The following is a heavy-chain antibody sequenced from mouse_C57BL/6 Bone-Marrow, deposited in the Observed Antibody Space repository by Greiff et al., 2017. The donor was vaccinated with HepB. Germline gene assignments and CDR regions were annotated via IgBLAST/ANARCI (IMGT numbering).Heavy chain of an antibody. CDR2: ISYDGSN. J-gene: IGHJ2*01. CDR1: GYSITSGYY. D-gene: IGHD2-2*01. V-gene: IGHV3-6*01. Sequence: EVKLVDSGPGLVKPSQSLSLTCSVTGYSITSGYYWNWIRQFPGNKLEWMGYISYDGSNNYNPSLKNRISITRDTSKNQFFLKLNSVTTEDTATYYCARFYYGYDVDYWGQGTTLTVSS. CDR3: ARFYYGYDVDY.